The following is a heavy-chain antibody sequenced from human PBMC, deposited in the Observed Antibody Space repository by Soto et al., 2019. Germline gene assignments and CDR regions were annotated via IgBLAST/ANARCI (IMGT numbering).Heavy chain of an antibody. J-gene: IGHJ6*02. Sequence: QVQLVQSGDEVKKPGASVKVSCKASGYIFVNYGIAWVRQAPGQGLEWMGWISPYTGNTHSASKVHARPTMTTDTSTSTAYMDLGSLTSADTAVYYCVMVDNYVTPTPQDVWRQGTTVTVSS. V-gene: IGHV1-18*01. CDR2: ISPYTGNT. CDR3: VMVDNYVTPTPQDV. CDR1: GYIFVNYG. D-gene: IGHD3-16*01.